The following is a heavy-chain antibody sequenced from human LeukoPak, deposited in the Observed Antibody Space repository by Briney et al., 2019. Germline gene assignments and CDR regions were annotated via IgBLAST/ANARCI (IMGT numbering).Heavy chain of an antibody. Sequence: GGALRLSCAASGFTFSSYVMSGVRQAPGKGLEWVPAICTIGDTYYSGSVKGRFTSSRENTKNSFYLQIDRLRGGHTAVYYCVSEGYSSDWNNWYFDLWGRGTLLTVSS. CDR2: ICTIGDT. CDR1: GFTFSSYV. J-gene: IGHJ2*01. V-gene: IGHV3-13*01. CDR3: VSEGYSSDWNNWYFDL. D-gene: IGHD6-19*01.